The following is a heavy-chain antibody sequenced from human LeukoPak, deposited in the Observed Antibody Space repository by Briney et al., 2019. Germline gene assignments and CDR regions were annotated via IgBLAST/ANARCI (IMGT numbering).Heavy chain of an antibody. CDR3: AKDLWSSSPIGNFDY. CDR2: ISGSGGST. CDR1: GFTFSSYA. J-gene: IGHJ4*02. V-gene: IGHV3-23*01. Sequence: PGGSLRLSCAASGFTFSSYAMSWVRQAPGKGLEWVSAISGSGGSTYYADSVKGRFTISRDNSKNTPYLQMNSLRAEDTAVYYCAKDLWSSSPIGNFDYWGQGTLVTVSS. D-gene: IGHD6-6*01.